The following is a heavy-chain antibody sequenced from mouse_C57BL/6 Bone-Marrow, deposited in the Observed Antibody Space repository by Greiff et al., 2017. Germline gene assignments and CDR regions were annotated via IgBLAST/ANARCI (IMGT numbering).Heavy chain of an antibody. Sequence: QVQLQQPGTELVKPGASVKLSCKASGYTFTSYWMHWVKQRPGQGLEWIGNINPSNGGTNYNEKFKSKATLTVDKSSSTAYMQLSSLTSEDSAVYYCARSPITTVVSPSMDYWGQGTSVTVSS. CDR3: ARSPITTVVSPSMDY. D-gene: IGHD1-1*01. J-gene: IGHJ4*01. CDR2: INPSNGGT. V-gene: IGHV1-53*01. CDR1: GYTFTSYW.